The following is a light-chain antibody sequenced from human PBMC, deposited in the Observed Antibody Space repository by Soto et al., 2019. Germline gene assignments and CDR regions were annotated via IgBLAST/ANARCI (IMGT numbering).Light chain of an antibody. V-gene: IGKV1-27*01. CDR2: AAS. CDR3: QKYDSAPRWT. CDR1: QGMSNF. Sequence: DIQMTQSPSSLSAPVGDRVTITCRASQGMSNFLAWYQQKPGKVPRLLIYAASTLQSGDPSRFSGSGSGTHFTLTISSLQPEDVATYYCQKYDSAPRWTFGQGTKVEIK. J-gene: IGKJ1*01.